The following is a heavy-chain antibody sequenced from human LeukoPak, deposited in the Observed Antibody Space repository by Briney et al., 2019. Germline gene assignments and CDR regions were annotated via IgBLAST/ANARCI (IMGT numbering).Heavy chain of an antibody. CDR1: GYTFTSYG. CDR3: ARGVLRFLEWLLYSDY. Sequence: GSVRVSCAASGYTFTSYGMSWVRQAPGQGLEWVGCISAYNGNTNYAQTLQGRVTMTTDTSTSTAYMELRSLRSDDTAVYYCARGVLRFLEWLLYSDYWGQGTLVTVSS. V-gene: IGHV1-18*01. CDR2: ISAYNGNT. J-gene: IGHJ4*02. D-gene: IGHD3-3*01.